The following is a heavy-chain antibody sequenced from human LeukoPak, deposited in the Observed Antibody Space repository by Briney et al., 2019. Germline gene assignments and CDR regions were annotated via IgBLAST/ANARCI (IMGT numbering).Heavy chain of an antibody. Sequence: SGTLSLTCAVYGGSFSGYYWSWIRQPPGKGLEWIGEIKVSGSTNYNPSLESRVTISVDTSKNQFSLKLSSVTAADTAVYYCARGDIVVVVAANDYYYGMDVWGQGTTVTVSS. V-gene: IGHV4-34*01. CDR2: IKVSGST. CDR1: GGSFSGYY. CDR3: ARGDIVVVVAANDYYYGMDV. J-gene: IGHJ6*02. D-gene: IGHD2-15*01.